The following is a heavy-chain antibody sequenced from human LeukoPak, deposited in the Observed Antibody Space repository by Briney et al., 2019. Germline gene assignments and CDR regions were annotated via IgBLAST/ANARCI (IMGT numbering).Heavy chain of an antibody. CDR3: ARALDGYNEDY. J-gene: IGHJ4*02. V-gene: IGHV3-21*01. Sequence: PGGSLRLSCAASGSTFSSYRMNWVRQAPGKGLEWVSSISSSSSYIYYADSVKGRFTISRDNAKNSLYLQMNSLRAEDTAVYYCARALDGYNEDYWGQGTLVTVSS. CDR1: GSTFSSYR. D-gene: IGHD5-24*01. CDR2: ISSSSSYI.